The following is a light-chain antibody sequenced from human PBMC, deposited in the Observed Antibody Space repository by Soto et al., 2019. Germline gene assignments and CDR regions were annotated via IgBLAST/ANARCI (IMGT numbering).Light chain of an antibody. CDR3: ISYTSSSTPYV. J-gene: IGLJ1*01. Sequence: QSALTQPASVSGSPGQSITISCTGTSSDVGAHNHVSWYQQYPGKAPKLMIYEVTNRPAGVSYRFSGSKSGNTASLTISGLQAEDEADYYCISYTSSSTPYVFGTGTKVTVL. CDR2: EVT. CDR1: SSDVGAHNH. V-gene: IGLV2-14*01.